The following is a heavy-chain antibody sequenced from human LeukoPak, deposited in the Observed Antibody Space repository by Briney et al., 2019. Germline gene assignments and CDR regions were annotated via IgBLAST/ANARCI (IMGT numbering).Heavy chain of an antibody. CDR3: ARGGLTGTTIPYFDY. D-gene: IGHD1-7*01. Sequence: GGSLRLSCTASEFTVSSYWMHWVRQPPGKGLVWVSRINGDGSSTSYADAVKGRFTISRDNAKNTLYLRMNSLRAEDTAVYYCARGGLTGTTIPYFDYWGQGTLVTVSS. CDR1: EFTVSSYW. CDR2: INGDGSST. J-gene: IGHJ4*02. V-gene: IGHV3-74*01.